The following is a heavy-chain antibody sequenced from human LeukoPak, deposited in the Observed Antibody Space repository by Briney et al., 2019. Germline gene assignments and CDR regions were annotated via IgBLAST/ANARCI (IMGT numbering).Heavy chain of an antibody. V-gene: IGHV3-21*01. D-gene: IGHD3-10*01. J-gene: IGHJ4*02. CDR3: ARDRGGHVLLWFGGFPY. CDR2: ISSSSSYI. CDR1: GFTFSSYS. Sequence: GGSLRLSCAASGFTFSSYSMNWVRQAPGKGLEWVSSISSSSSYIYYADSVKGRFTISRDNAKNSLYLQMNSLRAEDTAVYYCARDRGGHVLLWFGGFPYWGQGTLVTVSS.